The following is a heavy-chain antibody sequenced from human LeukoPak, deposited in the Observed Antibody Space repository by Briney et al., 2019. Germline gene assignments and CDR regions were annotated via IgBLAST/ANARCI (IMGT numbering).Heavy chain of an antibody. V-gene: IGHV3-74*01. CDR3: ARVFCSTSCYCFDY. CDR2: INSDGSST. D-gene: IGHD2-2*01. J-gene: IGHJ4*02. CDR1: GFTFSSYW. Sequence: GGSLRLSCAAPGFTFSSYWMHWVRQAPGKGLVWVSRINSDGSSTSYADSVKGRFTISRDNAKNTLYLQMNSLRAEDTAVYYCARVFCSTSCYCFDYWGQGTLVTVSS.